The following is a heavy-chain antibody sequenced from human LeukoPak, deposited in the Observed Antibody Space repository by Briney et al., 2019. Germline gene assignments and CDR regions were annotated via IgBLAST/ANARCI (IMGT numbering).Heavy chain of an antibody. J-gene: IGHJ3*02. CDR1: GFTFSSYW. V-gene: IGHV3-7*04. Sequence: GGSLRLSCAASGFTFSSYWMSWVRQAPGKGLEWVANIKQDGSEKYYVDSVKGRFTISRDNAKNSLYLQMNSLRAEDTAVYYCATEDRSDYVWGTPGAFDIWGQGTMVTVSS. CDR2: IKQDGSEK. D-gene: IGHD3-16*01. CDR3: ATEDRSDYVWGTPGAFDI.